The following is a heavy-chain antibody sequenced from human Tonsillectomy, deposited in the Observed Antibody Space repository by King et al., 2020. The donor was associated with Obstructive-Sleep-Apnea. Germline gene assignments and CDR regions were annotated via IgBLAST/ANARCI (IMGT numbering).Heavy chain of an antibody. CDR1: GCSISSGDYY. CDR3: ARAPMVRGIIRWFDP. CDR2: IYYSGST. V-gene: IGHV4-31*03. Sequence: QLQESGPGLVKPSQTLSLPCTVSGCSISSGDYYWSWIRPHPGKGLEWIGYIYYSGSTNYNPSLQSRLSISVYTSKNQFSLKLSSVTAADTAVYYCARAPMVRGIIRWFDPWGQGTLVTVSS. J-gene: IGHJ5*02. D-gene: IGHD3-10*01.